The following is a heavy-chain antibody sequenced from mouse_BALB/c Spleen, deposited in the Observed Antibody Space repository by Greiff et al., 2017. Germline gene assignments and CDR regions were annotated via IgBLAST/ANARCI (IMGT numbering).Heavy chain of an antibody. Sequence: EVHLVESGGGLVKPGGSLKLSCAASGFTFSSYAMSWVRQSPEKRLEWVAEISSGGSYTYYPDTVTGRFTISRDNAKNTLYLEMSSLRSEDTAMYYCATLLLDYWGQGTTLTVSS. CDR2: ISSGGSYT. CDR3: ATLLLDY. CDR1: GFTFSSYA. J-gene: IGHJ2*01. V-gene: IGHV5-9-4*01. D-gene: IGHD1-2*01.